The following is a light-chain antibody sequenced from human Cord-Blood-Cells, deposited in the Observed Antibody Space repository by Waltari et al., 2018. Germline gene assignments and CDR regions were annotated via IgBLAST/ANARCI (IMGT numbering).Light chain of an antibody. V-gene: IGKV1-39*01. CDR2: AAS. Sequence: DSKRTQSPSSRSASVGDRVTITCRASQSISSYLNWYQQKPGKAPKLLIYAASSLQSGVPSRFRGRGSGTAFPLTLSSLQPADFATYSCPQDSSTPPTFAPGSPV. J-gene: IGKJ1*01. CDR3: PQDSSTPPT. CDR1: QSISSY.